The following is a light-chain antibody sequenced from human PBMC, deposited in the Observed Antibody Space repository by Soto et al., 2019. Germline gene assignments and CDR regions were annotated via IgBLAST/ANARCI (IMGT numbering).Light chain of an antibody. V-gene: IGKV3-20*01. CDR1: QSVSSSY. CDR3: QQLNSYPPPVT. Sequence: EIVLTQSPGTLSLSPGERATLSCRASQSVSSSYLAWYQQKPGQAPRLLIYGASTRATGIPARFSGSGSGTEFTLTISSLQPEDFATYYCQQLNSYPPPVTFGPGTKVDIK. CDR2: GAS. J-gene: IGKJ3*01.